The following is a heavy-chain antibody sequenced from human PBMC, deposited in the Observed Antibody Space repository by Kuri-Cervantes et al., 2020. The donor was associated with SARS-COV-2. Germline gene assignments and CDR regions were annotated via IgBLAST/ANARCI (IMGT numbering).Heavy chain of an antibody. CDR3: ARHGGIAVAGTFDY. V-gene: IGHV1-69*04. CDR1: GGTFSSYA. Sequence: SVKVSCKASGGTFSSYAISWVRQAPGQGLEWMGRIIPILGTANYAQKFQGRVTITADKSTSTAYMELSSLRSEDTAVYYCARHGGIAVAGTFDYWGQGTLVTVSS. CDR2: IIPILGTA. D-gene: IGHD6-19*01. J-gene: IGHJ4*02.